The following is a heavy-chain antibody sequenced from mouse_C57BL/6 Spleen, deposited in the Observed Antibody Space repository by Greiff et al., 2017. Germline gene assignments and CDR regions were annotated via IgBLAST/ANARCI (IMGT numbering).Heavy chain of an antibody. V-gene: IGHV1-78*01. D-gene: IGHD2-4*01. CDR3: ARDYGGYYFDY. J-gene: IGHJ2*01. CDR1: GYTFTDYS. CDR2: IYPRDGNT. Sequence: VQLVESDAELVKPGASVKISCTASGYTFTDYSIHWMKQRPEQGLEWIGYIYPRDGNTKYNEKFKGKATLTADKSSSTTYLQLHSLTSEDAAVYFCARDYGGYYFDYWGQGTTLTVSA.